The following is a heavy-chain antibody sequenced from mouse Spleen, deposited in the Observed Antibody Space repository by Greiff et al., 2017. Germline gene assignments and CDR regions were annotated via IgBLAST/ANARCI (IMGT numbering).Heavy chain of an antibody. V-gene: IGHV1-76*01. J-gene: IGHJ3*01. CDR3: ARDGSQGAWFAY. CDR1: GYTFTDYY. D-gene: IGHD2-3*01. CDR2: IYPGSGNT. Sequence: QVQLKESGAELVRPGASVKLSCKASGYTFTDYYINWVKQRPGQGLEWIARIYPGSGNTYYNEKFKGKATLTAEKSSSTAYMQLSSLTSEDSAVYFCARDGSQGAWFAYWGQGTLVTVSA.